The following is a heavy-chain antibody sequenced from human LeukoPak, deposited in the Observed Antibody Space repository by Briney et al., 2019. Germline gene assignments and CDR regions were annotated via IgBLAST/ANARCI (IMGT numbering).Heavy chain of an antibody. CDR1: GYTLTELS. CDR2: ISGYNDNT. CDR3: ARDGTSTDDY. Sequence: ASVKVSCKVSGYTLTELSMHWVRQAPGKGLEWMGWISGYNDNTHYAKKFQGRVTLTTDTPTSTAYMELRSLRSDDTAVYYCARDGTSTDDYWGQGTLVTVSS. J-gene: IGHJ4*02. V-gene: IGHV1-18*01. D-gene: IGHD1-7*01.